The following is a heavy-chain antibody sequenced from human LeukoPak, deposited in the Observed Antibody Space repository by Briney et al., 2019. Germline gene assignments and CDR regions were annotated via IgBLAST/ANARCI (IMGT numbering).Heavy chain of an antibody. CDR1: GYTFTGYY. CDR2: INPNSGGT. J-gene: IGHJ5*02. Sequence: ASVKVSCKASGYTFTGYYMHWVRQAPGQGLEWMGWINPNSGGTNYAQKFQGRVTMTRDTSISTAYMELSRLRSDDTAVYYCASRRGSGWYENWFDPWGQGTLVTVSS. D-gene: IGHD6-19*01. CDR3: ASRRGSGWYENWFDP. V-gene: IGHV1-2*02.